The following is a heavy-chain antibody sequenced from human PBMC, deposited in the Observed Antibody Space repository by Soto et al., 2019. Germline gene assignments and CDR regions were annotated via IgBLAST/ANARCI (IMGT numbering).Heavy chain of an antibody. CDR2: IYYSGEN. Sequence: SETLSLTCTVSGDFIINNYWNWIRQSPGKGLEWIGYIYYSGENRYNPSLKSRVTMSVDTSKNQFSLNLASVTAADTAVYYCARGAVPAAYLFYFDYWGQGALVTVS. CDR1: GDFIINNY. V-gene: IGHV4-59*01. J-gene: IGHJ4*02. CDR3: ARGAVPAAYLFYFDY. D-gene: IGHD2-2*01.